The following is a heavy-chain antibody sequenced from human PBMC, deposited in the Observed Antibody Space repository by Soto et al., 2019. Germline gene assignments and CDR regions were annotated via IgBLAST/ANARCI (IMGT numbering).Heavy chain of an antibody. J-gene: IGHJ4*02. CDR2: INSDGSSI. CDR1: GCDFGHTW. CDR3: AKDWYHTIDS. Sequence: PGGCLIRSGALSGCDFGHTWIHWVRQVPGQGLVWVSRINSDGSSIIYADSVKGRFTLSRDNAKNTVHLQMSSLRVEDTAVYYCAKDWYHTIDSWGQGIPVTVSS. D-gene: IGHD1-20*01. V-gene: IGHV3-74*01.